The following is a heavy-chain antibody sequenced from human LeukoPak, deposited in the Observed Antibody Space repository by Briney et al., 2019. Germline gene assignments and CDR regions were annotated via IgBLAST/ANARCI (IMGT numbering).Heavy chain of an antibody. Sequence: SETLSLTCSISGGSISSGDHYWTWIRQPAGKELEWIGRIHTTGRTNYNPSLKSRVTISVDTSKNQFSLKLSSVTAADTAVYYCASTQHTYYDFWRGYYYYYMDVWGKGTTVTVSS. CDR2: IHTTGRT. D-gene: IGHD3-3*01. CDR3: ASTQHTYYDFWRGYYYYYMDV. CDR1: GGSISSGDHY. V-gene: IGHV4-61*02. J-gene: IGHJ6*03.